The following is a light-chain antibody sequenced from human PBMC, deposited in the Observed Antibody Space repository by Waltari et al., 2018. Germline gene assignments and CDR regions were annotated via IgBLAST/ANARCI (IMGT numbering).Light chain of an antibody. J-gene: IGLJ3*02. Sequence: SYVVTQPPSVSVAPGKTARLACEGQNIEPKSVNWYHQKAGQAPLLIMFYDSDRPSGIPERFSGSNSGSTATLTINWVEAGDEADYHCQVWDDTNNSGVFGGGTKLTVL. CDR3: QVWDDTNNSGV. CDR1: NIEPKS. V-gene: IGLV3-21*04. CDR2: YDS.